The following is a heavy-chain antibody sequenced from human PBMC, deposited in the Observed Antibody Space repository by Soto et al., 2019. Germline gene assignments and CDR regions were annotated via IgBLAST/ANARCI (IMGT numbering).Heavy chain of an antibody. CDR3: ARDWGGWEFPWGKFDS. V-gene: IGHV1-18*01. D-gene: IGHD1-26*01. Sequence: ASVKVSCKASGYIFTTYGIIWVRQAPGQGLEWMGWISAYNGNTKYAQKLQGRVIMTTDTSTSTAYMELRSLRSDDTAVYYCARDWGGWEFPWGKFDSWGQGTLVTVSS. J-gene: IGHJ4*02. CDR2: ISAYNGNT. CDR1: GYIFTTYG.